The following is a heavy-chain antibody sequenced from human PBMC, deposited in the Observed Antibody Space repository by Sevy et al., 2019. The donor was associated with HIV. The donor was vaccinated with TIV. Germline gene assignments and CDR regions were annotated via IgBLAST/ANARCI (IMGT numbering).Heavy chain of an antibody. J-gene: IGHJ4*02. CDR1: GFTFSSYG. CDR3: ARDSRGYSYGLGY. CDR2: IWYDGSNK. V-gene: IGHV3-33*01. Sequence: GSLRLSCAASGFTFSSYGMHWVRQAPGKGLEWVAVIWYDGSNKYYADSVKGRFTISRDNSKNTLYLQMNSLRAEDTAVYYCARDSRGYSYGLGYWGQGTLVTVSS. D-gene: IGHD5-18*01.